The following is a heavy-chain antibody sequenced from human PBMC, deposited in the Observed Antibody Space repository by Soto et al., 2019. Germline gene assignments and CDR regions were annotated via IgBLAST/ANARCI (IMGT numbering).Heavy chain of an antibody. J-gene: IGHJ3*02. V-gene: IGHV1-46*01. D-gene: IGHD4-17*01. Sequence: ASVKVSCKASGYTFTSYYMHWVRQAPGQGLEWVGIINPSGGSTSYAQKFQGRVTMTRDTSTSTVYMELSSLRSEDTAVYYCASLNTVADAFDIWGQGTMVTVSS. CDR1: GYTFTSYY. CDR2: INPSGGST. CDR3: ASLNTVADAFDI.